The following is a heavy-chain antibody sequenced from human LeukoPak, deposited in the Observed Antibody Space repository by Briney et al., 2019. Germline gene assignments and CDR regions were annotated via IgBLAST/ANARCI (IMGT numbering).Heavy chain of an antibody. V-gene: IGHV3-33*06. J-gene: IGHJ4*02. CDR3: VKDQCGSDCYTPPLGFDY. D-gene: IGHD2-21*02. CDR1: GFTFSTYG. Sequence: GGSLRLSCAASGFTFSTYGMHWVRQAPGKGLEWVAVIWFDGTKTYYADSVKGRFTISRDNSKNTFYLHMDSLRAEDTAVYYCVKDQCGSDCYTPPLGFDYWGQGLLVTVFS. CDR2: IWFDGTKT.